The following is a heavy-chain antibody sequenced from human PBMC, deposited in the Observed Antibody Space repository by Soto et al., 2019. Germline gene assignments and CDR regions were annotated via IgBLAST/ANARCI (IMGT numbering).Heavy chain of an antibody. D-gene: IGHD3-10*01. CDR2: IYYSGST. Sequence: PSETQSLTCTVSGGTIRSGGYYWSWIRQHPGKGLEWIGYIYYSGSTYYNPSLKSRVTISVDTSKNQFSLKLSSVTAAGTAVYYCARGPVYYYGSGSHYWFDPWGQGTLVTVSS. CDR1: GGTIRSGGYY. V-gene: IGHV4-31*03. CDR3: ARGPVYYYGSGSHYWFDP. J-gene: IGHJ5*02.